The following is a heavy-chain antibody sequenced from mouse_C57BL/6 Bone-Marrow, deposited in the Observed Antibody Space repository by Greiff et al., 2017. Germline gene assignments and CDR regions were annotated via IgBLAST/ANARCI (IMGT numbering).Heavy chain of an antibody. CDR2: ISNLAYSI. D-gene: IGHD1-1*01. CDR1: GFTFSDYG. V-gene: IGHV5-15*01. CDR3: ARSLYYYGSSIY. J-gene: IGHJ3*01. Sequence: DVKLVESGGGLVQPGGSLKLSCAASGFTFSDYGMAWVRQAPRKGPEWVAFISNLAYSIYYADTVTGRFTISRENAKNTLYLEMSSLRSEDTAMYYCARSLYYYGSSIYWGQGTLVTVSA.